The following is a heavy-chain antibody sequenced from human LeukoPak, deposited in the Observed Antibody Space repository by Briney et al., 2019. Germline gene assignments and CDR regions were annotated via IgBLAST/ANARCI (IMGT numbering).Heavy chain of an antibody. D-gene: IGHD1-26*01. V-gene: IGHV4-4*07. CDR1: GGSISSYY. CDR2: IYTSGST. Sequence: PSETLSLTCTVSGGSISSYYWSWIRQPAGKGLEWIGRIYTSGSTNYNPSLKSRVTMSVDTSKNQFSLKLSSVTGADTAVYYCARKVRGGSYLSRPDAFDIWGQGTMVTVSS. CDR3: ARKVRGGSYLSRPDAFDI. J-gene: IGHJ3*02.